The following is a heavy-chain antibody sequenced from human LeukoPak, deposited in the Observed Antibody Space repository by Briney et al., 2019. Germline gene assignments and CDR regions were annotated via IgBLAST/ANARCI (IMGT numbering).Heavy chain of an antibody. D-gene: IGHD2-15*01. V-gene: IGHV1-69*06. CDR3: AREEYCSGGSCYSSWFDP. Sequence: ASVKVSCKASGGTFSSYAISWVRQAPGQGLEWMGGIIPIFGTANYAQKFQGRVTITADKTTSTAYMELSSLRSEDTAVYYCAREEYCSGGSCYSSWFDPWGQGTLVTVSS. J-gene: IGHJ5*02. CDR1: GGTFSSYA. CDR2: IIPIFGTA.